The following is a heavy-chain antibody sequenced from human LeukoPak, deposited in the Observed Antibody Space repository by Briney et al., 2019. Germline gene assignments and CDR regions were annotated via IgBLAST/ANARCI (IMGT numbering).Heavy chain of an antibody. CDR3: ARGYCSGGSCTSRPFDI. CDR1: GFTFSTYW. V-gene: IGHV3-74*01. Sequence: GGSLRLSCAASGFTFSTYWMHWVRQAPGKGLVWVSHINSDGSNTNYADSVKGRFTISRDNAKNTLYLQMSSLRGEDTAVYYCARGYCSGGSCTSRPFDIWGQGTMVTVSS. CDR2: INSDGSNT. J-gene: IGHJ3*02. D-gene: IGHD2-15*01.